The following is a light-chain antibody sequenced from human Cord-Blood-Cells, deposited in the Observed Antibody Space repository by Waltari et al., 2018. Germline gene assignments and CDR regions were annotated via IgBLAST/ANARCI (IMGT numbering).Light chain of an antibody. CDR2: AAS. Sequence: DIQMTQSPSSLSAPVGDTVTLPCRASQSISSHLNWYQQKPGKAPKLPIYAASSLPSGVPSRFSGSGSGTDFTLTISSLEPEDFATYYCQQSYSTPPTFGGGTKVEIK. V-gene: IGKV1-39*01. CDR3: QQSYSTPPT. J-gene: IGKJ4*01. CDR1: QSISSH.